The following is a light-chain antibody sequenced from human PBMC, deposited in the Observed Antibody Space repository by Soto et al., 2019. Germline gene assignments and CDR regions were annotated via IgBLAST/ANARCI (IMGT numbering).Light chain of an antibody. V-gene: IGKV1-5*01. Sequence: DIQMTQSPSTLSASVGDRVTITCRASQTITRWMALYQQKPGKSPKLLIYDASTLESGVPSRFSGSRAGPKLTLPIRSLQPDYVASYYCQQYSSYSWTFGQGTKLEI. CDR3: QQYSSYSWT. J-gene: IGKJ1*01. CDR1: QTITRW. CDR2: DAS.